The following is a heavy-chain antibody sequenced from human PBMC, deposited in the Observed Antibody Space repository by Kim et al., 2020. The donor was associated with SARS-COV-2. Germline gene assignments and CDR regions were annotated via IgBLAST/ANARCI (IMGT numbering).Heavy chain of an antibody. Sequence: SETLSLTCAVSGGSISSSNWWSWVRQPPGKGLEWIGEIYHSGSTNYNPSLKSRVTISVDKSKNQFSLKLSSVTAADTAVYYCARGVIAAAGTGDFDYWGQGTLVTVSS. CDR1: GGSISSSNW. CDR3: ARGVIAAAGTGDFDY. D-gene: IGHD6-13*01. J-gene: IGHJ4*02. V-gene: IGHV4-4*02. CDR2: IYHSGST.